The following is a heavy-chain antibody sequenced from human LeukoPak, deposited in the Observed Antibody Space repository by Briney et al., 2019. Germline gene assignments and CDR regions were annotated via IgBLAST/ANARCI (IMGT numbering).Heavy chain of an antibody. Sequence: SETLSLTCTVADDSIISSNWWTWVRQPPGKGLEWVGEIYHSGSTNYNPSLKSRVTISVDKSKNEFSLILTSVTAADTAVYYCAREAIFGRFLDYWGQGILVTVSS. V-gene: IGHV4-4*02. D-gene: IGHD3-3*01. J-gene: IGHJ4*02. CDR3: AREAIFGRFLDY. CDR1: DDSIISSNW. CDR2: IYHSGST.